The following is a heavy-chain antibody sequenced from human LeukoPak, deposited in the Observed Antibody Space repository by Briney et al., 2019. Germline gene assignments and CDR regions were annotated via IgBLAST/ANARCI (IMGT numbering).Heavy chain of an antibody. Sequence: PGGSLRLSCAASGFTFSIYGMSWVRQAPGKGLEWVSAISGSGGSTYYADSVKGRFTISRDNSKNTLYLQMNSLRAEDTAVYYCAKVWKDAFDIWGQGTMVTVSS. V-gene: IGHV3-23*01. CDR1: GFTFSIYG. J-gene: IGHJ3*02. D-gene: IGHD1-1*01. CDR3: AKVWKDAFDI. CDR2: ISGSGGST.